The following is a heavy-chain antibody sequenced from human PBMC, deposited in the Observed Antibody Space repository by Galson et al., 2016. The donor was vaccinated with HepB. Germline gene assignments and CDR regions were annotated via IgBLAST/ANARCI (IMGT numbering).Heavy chain of an antibody. D-gene: IGHD3/OR15-3a*01. Sequence: SVKVSCKASGYTFSNYAITWVRQAPGQGLEWMGWISTYNGNTNYAHNFQDRVTMTADTSTTTAYMELRSLRSDDTAVYYCSRSDDFWTGQLPENYFDPWGQGTLVTVSS. J-gene: IGHJ5*02. CDR1: GYTFSNYA. V-gene: IGHV1-18*04. CDR3: SRSDDFWTGQLPENYFDP. CDR2: ISTYNGNT.